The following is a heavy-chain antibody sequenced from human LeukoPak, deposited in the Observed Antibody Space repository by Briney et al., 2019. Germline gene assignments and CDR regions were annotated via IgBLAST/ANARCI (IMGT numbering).Heavy chain of an antibody. CDR3: ATYYYDSSGYYFDY. J-gene: IGHJ4*02. V-gene: IGHV1-2*02. D-gene: IGHD3-22*01. CDR1: GYTFTDYY. CDR2: INPKSGGT. Sequence: EASVKVSCKASGYTFTDYYMHWVRQAPGKGLEWMGWINPKSGGTNSAQKFQGRVTMTRDTPISTAYMEVSRLRSDDTAVYYCATYYYDSSGYYFDYWGQGTLVTVSS.